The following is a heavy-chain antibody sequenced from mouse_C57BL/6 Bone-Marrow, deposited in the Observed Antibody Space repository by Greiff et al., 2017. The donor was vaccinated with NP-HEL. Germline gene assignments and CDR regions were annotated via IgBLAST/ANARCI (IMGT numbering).Heavy chain of an antibody. CDR3: ASPGPYYSNYGFAY. CDR1: GYTFTSYW. V-gene: IGHV1-64*01. CDR2: IHPNSGST. Sequence: VQLQQPGAELVKPGASVKLSCKASGYTFTSYWMHWVKQRPGQGLEWIGMIHPNSGSTNYNEKFKSKATLTVDKSSSTAYMQLSSLTSEDSAVYYCASPGPYYSNYGFAYWGQGTLVTVSA. D-gene: IGHD2-5*01. J-gene: IGHJ3*01.